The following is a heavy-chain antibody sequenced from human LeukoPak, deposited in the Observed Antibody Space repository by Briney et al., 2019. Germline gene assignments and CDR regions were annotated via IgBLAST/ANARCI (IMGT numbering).Heavy chain of an antibody. Sequence: PSETLSLTCSVSGGSISKDYWSWIRQPPGKGLEWIGYIYNSGSTSYNPSLKSRVAISLDTSNTRFSLRLSSVTAADTAVYYCARVNPPYYYDSSGRTNWFDPWGQGTLVTVSS. CDR3: ARVNPPYYYDSSGRTNWFDP. J-gene: IGHJ5*02. CDR1: GGSISKDY. CDR2: IYNSGST. V-gene: IGHV4-59*01. D-gene: IGHD3-22*01.